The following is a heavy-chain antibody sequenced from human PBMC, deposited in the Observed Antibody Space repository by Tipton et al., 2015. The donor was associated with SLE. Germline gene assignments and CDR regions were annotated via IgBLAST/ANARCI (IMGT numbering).Heavy chain of an antibody. CDR3: ATYTAMLTAFDY. V-gene: IGHV4-61*09. CDR1: GGSISSGSYY. D-gene: IGHD5-18*01. Sequence: TLSLTCTVSGGSISSGSYYWSWIRQPAGKGLEWIGYIYTSGSTNYNPSLKSRVTISVDTSKNQFSLKLTSVTAADTAVYYCATYTAMLTAFDYWGQGTLVTVSS. J-gene: IGHJ4*02. CDR2: IYTSGST.